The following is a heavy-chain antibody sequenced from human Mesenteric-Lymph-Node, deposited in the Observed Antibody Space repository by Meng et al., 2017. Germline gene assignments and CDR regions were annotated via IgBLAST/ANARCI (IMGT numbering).Heavy chain of an antibody. J-gene: IGHJ4*02. V-gene: IGHV1-3*01. D-gene: IGHD1-26*01. CDR2: INGGNGKT. CDR3: ARDRGIVVAFEY. CDR1: GYTFTTDA. Sequence: QVQLVQSGAEVKTPAASVKVSCKASGYTFTTDAIHWLRQAPGQRLEWMGWINGGNGKTKYSQRFQGRVSFTRDTSARTASMELSSLTSEDTAVYYCARDRGIVVAFEYWGQGTLVTASS.